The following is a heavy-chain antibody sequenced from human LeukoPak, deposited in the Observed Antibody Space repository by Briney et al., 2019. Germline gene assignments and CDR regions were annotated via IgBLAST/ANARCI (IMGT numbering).Heavy chain of an antibody. CDR2: IYYSGST. CDR3: ARLSGYASVLDY. V-gene: IGHV4-59*01. J-gene: IGHJ4*02. CDR1: GGSISSYY. D-gene: IGHD5-12*01. Sequence: PSETLSLTCTVSGGSISSYYWSWIRQPPGKGLEWIGYIYYSGSTNYNPSLKSRVTISVDTSKNQFSLKLSSVTAADTAVYYCARLSGYASVLDYWGQGTLVTVSS.